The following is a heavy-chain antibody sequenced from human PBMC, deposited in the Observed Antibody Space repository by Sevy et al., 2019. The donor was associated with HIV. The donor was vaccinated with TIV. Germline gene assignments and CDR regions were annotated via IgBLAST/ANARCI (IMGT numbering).Heavy chain of an antibody. CDR2: FYYSGDT. CDR1: GGSISSYY. J-gene: IGHJ3*01. CDR3: ARERYDSNWYGLESGNDALDV. V-gene: IGHV4-59*01. D-gene: IGHD4-4*01. Sequence: SETLSLTCTVSGGSISSYYWSWIRQPPGKGLEWIGYFYYSGDTDYNSSLKNRVTISVDKSKNQLSLGLGSVTAADTAVYYCARERYDSNWYGLESGNDALDVWGQGTLVTVSS.